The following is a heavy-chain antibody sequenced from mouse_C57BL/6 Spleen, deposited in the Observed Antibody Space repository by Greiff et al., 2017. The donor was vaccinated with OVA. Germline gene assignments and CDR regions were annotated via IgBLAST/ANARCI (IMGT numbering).Heavy chain of an antibody. CDR2: IYPYNDGT. CDR3: ARTDSSGYSPAY. J-gene: IGHJ3*01. Sequence: EVHLVESGPELVKPGASVKMSCKASGYTFTSYVMHWVKQKPGQGLEWIGYIYPYNDGTKYNEKFKGKATLTSDKSSSTAYMELSSLTSEDSAVYYCARTDSSGYSPAYWGQGTLVTVSA. D-gene: IGHD3-2*02. V-gene: IGHV1-14*01. CDR1: GYTFTSYV.